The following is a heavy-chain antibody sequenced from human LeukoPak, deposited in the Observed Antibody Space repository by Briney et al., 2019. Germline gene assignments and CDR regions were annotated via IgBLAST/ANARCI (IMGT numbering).Heavy chain of an antibody. CDR1: GGTFSSYA. Sequence: SVKVSCKASGGTFSSYAISWVRQAPGQGLEWMGRIIPIFGIANYAQKFQGRVTITADKSTSTAYMELSSLRFEDTAVYYCARETDLGGYDLFDYWGQGTLVTVSS. D-gene: IGHD5-12*01. CDR2: IIPIFGIA. J-gene: IGHJ4*02. CDR3: ARETDLGGYDLFDY. V-gene: IGHV1-69*04.